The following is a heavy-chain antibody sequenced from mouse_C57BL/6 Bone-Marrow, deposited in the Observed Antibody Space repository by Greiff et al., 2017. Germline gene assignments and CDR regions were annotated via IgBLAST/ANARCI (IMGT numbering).Heavy chain of an antibody. D-gene: IGHD4-1*01. V-gene: IGHV1-55*01. CDR2: IYPTSGRT. CDR3: ARSGPLGRRFDY. J-gene: IGHJ2*01. Sequence: QVQLQQPGAELVKPGASVKMSCKASGYTFTSYWITWVKQRPGQGLEWIGDIYPTSGRTNYNENFKSKAILTVDTSSNTAYMQLSSLTSEDSAVLYCARSGPLGRRFDYWGQGTTLPVSS. CDR1: GYTFTSYW.